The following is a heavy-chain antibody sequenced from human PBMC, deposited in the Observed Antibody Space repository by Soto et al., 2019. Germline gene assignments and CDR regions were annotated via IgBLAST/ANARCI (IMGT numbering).Heavy chain of an antibody. Sequence: GSLRLSCAASGLTVSSHYMSWVRQAPGKGLEWVSIIYSGGSTYYADSVKGRFTISRDNSENTLYLQMNSLRAEDTAVYYCARVGMATIKSDGFDVWGQGTKVTVSS. D-gene: IGHD5-12*01. J-gene: IGHJ3*01. CDR1: GLTVSSHY. CDR3: ARVGMATIKSDGFDV. V-gene: IGHV3-53*01. CDR2: IYSGGST.